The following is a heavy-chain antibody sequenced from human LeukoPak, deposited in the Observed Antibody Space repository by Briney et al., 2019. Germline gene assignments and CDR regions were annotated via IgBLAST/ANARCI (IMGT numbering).Heavy chain of an antibody. CDR1: GFTFSSYA. CDR3: ARVLRYCSGGNCYSGGLGYMDV. Sequence: GGSLRLSCAASGFTFSSYAMSWVRQAPGKGLEWVSAISGSGGSTYYADSVKGRFTISRDNSKNTLYLQMNSLRAEDTAVYSCARVLRYCSGGNCYSGGLGYMDVWGKGTTVTISS. V-gene: IGHV3-23*01. J-gene: IGHJ6*03. CDR2: ISGSGGST. D-gene: IGHD2-15*01.